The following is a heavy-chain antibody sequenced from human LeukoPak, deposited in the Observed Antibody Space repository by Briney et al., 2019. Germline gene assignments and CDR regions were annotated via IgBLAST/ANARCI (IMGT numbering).Heavy chain of an antibody. CDR1: GFTFSSYT. D-gene: IGHD3-22*01. V-gene: IGHV3-21*01. J-gene: IGHJ4*02. CDR2: ISSSSSY. Sequence: GGSLRLSCAASGFTFSSYTMNWVRRSPGKGLEWISSISSSSSYYADSVKGRFTISRDNAKNSLYLQMNSLRAEDTAVYYCAREGAGYYDSSGYYDWGQGTLVTVSS. CDR3: AREGAGYYDSSGYYD.